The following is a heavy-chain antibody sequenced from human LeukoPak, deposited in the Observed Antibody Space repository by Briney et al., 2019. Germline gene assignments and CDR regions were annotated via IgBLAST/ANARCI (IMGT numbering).Heavy chain of an antibody. CDR3: ARDKFPEWDYYDSSGYHDAFDI. Sequence: SETLSLTCTVSGGSISRYYWSWIRQSAAKGLEWIGRIYTSGSTNYNPSLKSRVTMSVDTSKNQFSLKLSSVTAADTAVYYCARDKFPEWDYYDSSGYHDAFDIWGQGTMVTVSS. D-gene: IGHD3-22*01. CDR2: IYTSGST. V-gene: IGHV4-4*07. J-gene: IGHJ3*02. CDR1: GGSISRYY.